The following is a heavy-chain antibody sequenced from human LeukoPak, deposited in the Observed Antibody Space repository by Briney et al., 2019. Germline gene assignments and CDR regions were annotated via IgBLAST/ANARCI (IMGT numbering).Heavy chain of an antibody. V-gene: IGHV3-33*01. CDR1: GFTLSIYG. CDR3: ARSYCSSTSCYADY. D-gene: IGHD2-2*01. J-gene: IGHJ4*02. CDR2: IWYDGSNK. Sequence: GGSLRLSCAASGFTLSIYGMHWVRQVPGQGLEWVAVIWYDGSNKYYADSVKGRFTISRDNSKNTLYLRMTGLRPEDTAVYYCARSYCSSTSCYADYCGQGTLVTVSS.